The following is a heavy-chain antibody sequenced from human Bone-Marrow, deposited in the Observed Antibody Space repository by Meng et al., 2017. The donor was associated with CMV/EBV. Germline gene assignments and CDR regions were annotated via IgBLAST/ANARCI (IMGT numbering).Heavy chain of an antibody. CDR1: GYTFTGYY. CDR3: ARGGWDSGSYQVGTPGFDP. CDR2: INPNSGGT. J-gene: IGHJ5*02. D-gene: IGHD1-26*01. Sequence: ASVKVSCKASGYTFTGYYMHWVRQAPGQGLEWMGWINPNSGGTNYAQKFQGRVTMTRDTSISTAYMELSRLRSDDTAVYYCARGGWDSGSYQVGTPGFDPWDQGTLVTVSS. V-gene: IGHV1-2*02.